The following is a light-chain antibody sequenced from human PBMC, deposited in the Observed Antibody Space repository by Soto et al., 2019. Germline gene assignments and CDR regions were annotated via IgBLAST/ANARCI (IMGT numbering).Light chain of an antibody. CDR2: DND. J-gene: IGLJ3*02. CDR3: GTWYGSLGAGGV. V-gene: IGLV1-51*01. CDR1: SSNIGSYD. Sequence: QSVLTQPPSVSAAPGQKVTISCSGSSSNIGSYDVSWYQQLPGKAPKLLIYDNDQLPSGIPDRFSGSKSGTSATLGITGLQTGDEADDYCGTWYGSLGAGGVFGGGTQLTVL.